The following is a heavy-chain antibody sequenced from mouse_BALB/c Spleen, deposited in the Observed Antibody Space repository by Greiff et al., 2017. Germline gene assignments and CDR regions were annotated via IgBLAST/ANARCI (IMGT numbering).Heavy chain of an antibody. CDR2: ISDGGSYT. CDR1: GFTFSDYY. V-gene: IGHV5-4*02. CDR3: ARDYRYDGDAMDY. D-gene: IGHD2-14*01. J-gene: IGHJ4*01. Sequence: EVQGVESGGGLVKPGGSLKLSCAASGFTFSDYYMYWVRQTPEKRLEWVATISDGGSYTYYPDSVKGRFTISRDNAKNNLYLQMSSLKSEDTAMYYCARDYRYDGDAMDYWGQGTSVTVSS.